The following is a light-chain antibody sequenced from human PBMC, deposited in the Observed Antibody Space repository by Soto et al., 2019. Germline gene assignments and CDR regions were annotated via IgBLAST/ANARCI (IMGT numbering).Light chain of an antibody. J-gene: IGLJ1*01. CDR3: CSYAGSSTVYV. V-gene: IGLV2-23*01. CDR2: EGN. CDR1: SSDVGSYNL. Sequence: QSVLTQPASVSGSPGQSITISCTGTSSDVGSYNLVSWYQQRPGQAPKLIIYEGNKQPSGVSNRFSASKSANTASLTISGLQAEDEADYYCCSYAGSSTVYVFGTGTKVTVL.